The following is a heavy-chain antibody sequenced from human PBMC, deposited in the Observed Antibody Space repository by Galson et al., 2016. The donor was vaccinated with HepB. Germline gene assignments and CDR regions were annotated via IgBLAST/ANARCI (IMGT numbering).Heavy chain of an antibody. CDR3: ARLYWGLRAFDI. V-gene: IGHV6-1*01. D-gene: IGHD2-8*02. J-gene: IGHJ3*02. Sequence: IRQSPSRGLEWLGRTYYNSKWYNDYAASVKSRITINPDTSKNQFSLQLNSVTPEDTAVYYCARLYWGLRAFDIWGQGTMVTVSS. CDR2: TYYNSKWYN.